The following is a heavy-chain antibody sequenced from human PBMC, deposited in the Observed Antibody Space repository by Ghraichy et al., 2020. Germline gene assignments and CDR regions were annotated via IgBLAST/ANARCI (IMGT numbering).Heavy chain of an antibody. CDR2: ISGSGGST. CDR3: AKGYSSGWYIYHYGMDV. D-gene: IGHD6-19*01. Sequence: SCAASGITFSSYAMSWVHQAPGKGLEWVSAISGSGGSTYYADSVKGRFTISRDNFKNTLYLQMNSLRAEDTAVYYCAKGYSSGWYIYHYGMDVWGQGTTVTVSS. CDR1: GITFSSYA. V-gene: IGHV3-23*01. J-gene: IGHJ6*02.